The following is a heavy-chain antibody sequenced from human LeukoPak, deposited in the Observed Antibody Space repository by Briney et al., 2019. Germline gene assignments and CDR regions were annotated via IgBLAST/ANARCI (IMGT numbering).Heavy chain of an antibody. D-gene: IGHD1-26*01. Sequence: GGSLRLSCAASGFTFSSYAMSWVRQAPGKGLEWVSGISDSGDITYYADSVKGRFTISRDNSKYTLYVQMNSLRVEDTAVYYCAKDRRGGSYYAATLDIWGQGTMVTVSS. V-gene: IGHV3-23*01. CDR2: ISDSGDIT. CDR1: GFTFSSYA. CDR3: AKDRRGGSYYAATLDI. J-gene: IGHJ3*02.